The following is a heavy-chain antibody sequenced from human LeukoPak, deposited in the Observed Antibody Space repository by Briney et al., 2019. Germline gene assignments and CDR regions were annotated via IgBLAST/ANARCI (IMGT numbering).Heavy chain of an antibody. J-gene: IGHJ3*02. CDR2: IIPIFGTA. D-gene: IGHD3-3*01. Sequence: ASVKVSCKASGGTFSSYAISWVRQAPGQGLEWMGGIIPIFGTANYAQKFQGRVTITTDESTSTAYMELSSLRSEDTAVYYCARARLRTAQKFFGVVIRGYAFDIWGQGTMVTVSS. CDR3: ARARLRTAQKFFGVVIRGYAFDI. V-gene: IGHV1-69*05. CDR1: GGTFSSYA.